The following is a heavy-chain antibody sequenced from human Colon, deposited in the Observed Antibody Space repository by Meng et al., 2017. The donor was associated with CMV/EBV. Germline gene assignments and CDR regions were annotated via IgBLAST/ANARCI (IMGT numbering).Heavy chain of an antibody. CDR2: VCYNGIT. D-gene: IGHD6-13*01. J-gene: IGHJ1*01. Sequence: RQGSGQGRVKPSETLALTCAVSGGSMSSNCWSWIRQPPGKGLEWIGYVCYNGITDYNPSLKSRVTISGETSKNQFSLQVSSVTAADTAMYYCALRGLAAGTFQHWGQGALVTVSS. V-gene: IGHV4-59*01. CDR3: ALRGLAAGTFQH. CDR1: GGSMSSNC.